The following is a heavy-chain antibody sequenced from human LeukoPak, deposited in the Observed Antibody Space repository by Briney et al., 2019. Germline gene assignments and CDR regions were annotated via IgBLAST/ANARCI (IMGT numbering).Heavy chain of an antibody. V-gene: IGHV7-4-1*02. CDR2: INTNTGNP. CDR3: ARELSDFWSGFAAHDAFDI. CDR1: GYTFTSYG. J-gene: IGHJ3*02. D-gene: IGHD3-3*01. Sequence: ASVKVSCKASGYTFTSYGISWVRQAPGQGLEWMGWINTNTGNPTYAQGFTGRFVFSLDTSVSTAYLQISSLKAEDTAVYYCARELSDFWSGFAAHDAFDIWGQGTMVTVSS.